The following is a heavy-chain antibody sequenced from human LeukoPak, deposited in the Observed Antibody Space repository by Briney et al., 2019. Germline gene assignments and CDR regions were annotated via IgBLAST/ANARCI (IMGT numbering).Heavy chain of an antibody. D-gene: IGHD2-15*01. CDR3: ARYHGGYFAY. CDR1: GVSFNYFW. V-gene: IGHV3-7*02. CDR2: IKQDGSEK. Sequence: PGGSLRLSCVASGVSFNYFWMSWVRQPPAKGLEWVANIKQDGSEKYYVDSVKGRFTISRDNDNNSMYLQINSLRAEDTAVYYCARYHGGYFAYWGQGTLVTVSS. J-gene: IGHJ4*02.